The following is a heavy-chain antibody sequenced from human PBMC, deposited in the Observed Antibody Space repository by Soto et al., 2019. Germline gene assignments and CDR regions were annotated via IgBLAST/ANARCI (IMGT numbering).Heavy chain of an antibody. V-gene: IGHV1-46*01. J-gene: IGHJ5*02. Sequence: ASVKVSCKASGYTFTSYYMHWVRQAPGQGLEWMGIINPSGGSTSYAQKFQGRVTMTRDTSTSTVYMEMSSLRSEDTAVYYCASSVDCTNGVSYDEQEDNWFDPWG. CDR3: ASSVDCTNGVSYDEQEDNWFDP. D-gene: IGHD2-8*01. CDR2: INPSGGST. CDR1: GYTFTSYY.